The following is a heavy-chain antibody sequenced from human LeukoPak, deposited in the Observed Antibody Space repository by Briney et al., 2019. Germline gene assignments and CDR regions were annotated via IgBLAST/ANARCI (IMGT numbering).Heavy chain of an antibody. J-gene: IGHJ4*02. D-gene: IGHD5-24*01. V-gene: IGHV1-2*02. CDR2: INPNSGGT. Sequence: ASVKVSCKASGYTFTGYYMHWVRQAPGQGLEWMGWINPNSGGTNYAQKVQVRGTMTRDTSISTAYMELSRLRSDDTAVYDCARDLSDGNNDDPYFDYWGQGTLVTVSS. CDR3: ARDLSDGNNDDPYFDY. CDR1: GYTFTGYY.